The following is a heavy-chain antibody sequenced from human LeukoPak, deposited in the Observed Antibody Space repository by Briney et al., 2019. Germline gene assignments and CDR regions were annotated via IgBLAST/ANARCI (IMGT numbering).Heavy chain of an antibody. D-gene: IGHD4-17*01. Sequence: SETLSLTCTVSGGSLSSSSYYWGWIRQPPGKGLEWIGSIYYSGSTYYNPSLKSRVTISVDTSKNQFSLKLTSVTAADAAVYYCARRGDYEFDSWGQGTLVTVSS. V-gene: IGHV4-39*01. J-gene: IGHJ4*02. CDR3: ARRGDYEFDS. CDR2: IYYSGST. CDR1: GGSLSSSSYY.